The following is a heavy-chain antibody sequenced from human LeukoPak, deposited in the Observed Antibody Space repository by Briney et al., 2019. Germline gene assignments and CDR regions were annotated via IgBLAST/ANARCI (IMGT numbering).Heavy chain of an antibody. CDR2: IYSSGST. CDR3: ARSDGYGLVGI. D-gene: IGHD3-10*01. CDR1: GVSISSGSNY. J-gene: IGHJ3*02. Sequence: SQTLSLTCTVSGVSISSGSNYWGWIRQPPGKTLEWIGSIYSSGSTYYNSSLKSRVIILIDTAKNHFSLNLSSVTAADTAVYYCARSDGYGLVGIWGQGTMVTVSS. V-gene: IGHV4-39*07.